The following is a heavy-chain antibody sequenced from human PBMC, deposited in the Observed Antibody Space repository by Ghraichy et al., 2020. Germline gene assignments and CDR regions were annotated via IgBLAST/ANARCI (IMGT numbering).Heavy chain of an antibody. CDR3: AKNMIIVVITRGAFDI. Sequence: GESLNISCAASGFTFSSYAMSLVRQAPGKGLEWVSAISASGESTFYADPVKGRFTISRDNSKNTLYLQMNSLRAEDTAVYYLAKNMIIVVITRGAFDIWGKGTMVTVS. CDR2: ISASGEST. CDR1: GFTFSSYA. D-gene: IGHD3-22*01. V-gene: IGHV3-23*01. J-gene: IGHJ3*02.